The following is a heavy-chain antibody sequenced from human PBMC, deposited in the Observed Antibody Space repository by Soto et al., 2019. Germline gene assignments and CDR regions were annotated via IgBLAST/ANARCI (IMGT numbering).Heavy chain of an antibody. Sequence: PSETLSLTCAVYGGSFSGYYWSWIRQPPGKGLEWIGEINHSGSTNYNPSLKSRATISVDTSKNQFSLKLSSVTAADTAVYYCATSSHYDFWSGYYYYMDVWGKGTTVTVSS. CDR1: GGSFSGYY. CDR3: ATSSHYDFWSGYYYYMDV. J-gene: IGHJ6*03. V-gene: IGHV4-34*01. CDR2: INHSGST. D-gene: IGHD3-3*01.